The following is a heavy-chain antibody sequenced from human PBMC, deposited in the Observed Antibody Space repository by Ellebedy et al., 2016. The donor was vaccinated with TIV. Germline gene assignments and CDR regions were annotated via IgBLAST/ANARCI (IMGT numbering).Heavy chain of an antibody. D-gene: IGHD1-26*01. V-gene: IGHV4-59*01. J-gene: IGHJ4*02. CDR2: SYNSGST. CDR1: GDSIGIWY. Sequence: MPSETLSLTCTVSGDSIGIWYWSRIRQPPGKGLEWIGYSYNSGSTNYNPSLKSRVTISVDTSKNKFSLRLSSVTAADTALYYCARDRELGFWGQGILVTVSS. CDR3: ARDRELGF.